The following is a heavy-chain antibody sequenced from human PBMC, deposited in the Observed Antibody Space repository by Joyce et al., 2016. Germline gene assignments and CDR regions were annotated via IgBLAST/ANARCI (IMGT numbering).Heavy chain of an antibody. CDR3: ARIEGYSSSWYKGMDV. CDR1: WFSLSNARMG. CDR2: IFSNDEK. D-gene: IGHD6-13*01. V-gene: IGHV2-26*01. J-gene: IGHJ6*02. Sequence: QVTLKESGPVLVKLTETLTLTCTVSWFSLSNARMGVSWIRQPPGKALEWLAHIFSNDEKSYSTSLKSRLTISKDTSKSQVVLTMTNMDPVDTATYYCARIEGYSSSWYKGMDVWGQGTTVTVSS.